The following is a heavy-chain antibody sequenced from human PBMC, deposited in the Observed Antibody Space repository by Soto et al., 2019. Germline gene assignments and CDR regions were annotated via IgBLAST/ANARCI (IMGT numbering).Heavy chain of an antibody. V-gene: IGHV3-33*01. Sequence: QVQLVESGGGVVQPERSLRLSCAASGFTFSSYGMHWVRQAPGKGLEWVAVIWYDGSNKYYADSVKGRFTISRDNSKNTLYLQMNSLRAEDTAVYYCASVYCSGGSCYSADYYYMDVWGKGTTVTVSS. CDR2: IWYDGSNK. D-gene: IGHD2-15*01. J-gene: IGHJ6*03. CDR3: ASVYCSGGSCYSADYYYMDV. CDR1: GFTFSSYG.